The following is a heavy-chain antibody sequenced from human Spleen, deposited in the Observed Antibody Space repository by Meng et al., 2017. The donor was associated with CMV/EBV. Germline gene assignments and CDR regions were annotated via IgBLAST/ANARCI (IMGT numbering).Heavy chain of an antibody. CDR3: TRVADIVVVPAHFDY. CDR2: IRSKAYGGTT. D-gene: IGHD2-2*01. V-gene: IGHV3-49*04. J-gene: IGHJ4*02. Sequence: GGSLRLSCTASGFTFGDYAMSWVRQAPGKGLEWVGFIRSKAYGGTTEYAASVKGRFTISRDDSKSIAYLQMNSLKTEDTAVYYCTRVADIVVVPAHFDYWGQGTLVTVSS. CDR1: GFTFGDYA.